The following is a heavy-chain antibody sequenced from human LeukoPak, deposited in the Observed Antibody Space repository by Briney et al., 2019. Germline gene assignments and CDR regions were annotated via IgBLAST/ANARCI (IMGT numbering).Heavy chain of an antibody. V-gene: IGHV3-23*01. Sequence: LSGGTLRLSCAASGFTFSNYGMSWVRQAPGKGLEWVSAISGSGGSTYYADSVKGRFTISRDNSKNTLYLQMNSLRAEDTAVYYCAKALVVVVAASWFDPWGQGTLVTVSS. CDR3: AKALVVVVAASWFDP. CDR2: ISGSGGST. CDR1: GFTFSNYG. J-gene: IGHJ5*02. D-gene: IGHD2-15*01.